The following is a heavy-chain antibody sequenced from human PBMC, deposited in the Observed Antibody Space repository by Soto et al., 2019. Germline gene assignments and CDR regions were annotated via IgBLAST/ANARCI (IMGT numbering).Heavy chain of an antibody. D-gene: IGHD3-22*01. Sequence: GGSLRLSCAASGFTFATTWMNWVRQAPGKGLEWVGRIKSKTDGGTADFAAPVKGRFAISRDDSKNTVYLQMNSLKTEDTAVYYCTTDSYSTIIVVRFDYWGHGTLLTVS. CDR3: TTDSYSTIIVVRFDY. J-gene: IGHJ4*01. CDR1: GFTFATTW. CDR2: IKSKTDGGTA. V-gene: IGHV3-15*07.